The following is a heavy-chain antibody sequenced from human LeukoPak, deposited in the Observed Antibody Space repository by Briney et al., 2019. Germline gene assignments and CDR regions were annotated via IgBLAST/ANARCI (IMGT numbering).Heavy chain of an antibody. D-gene: IGHD6-19*01. J-gene: IGHJ4*02. CDR1: GYSFTSYW. CDR3: ARIRRGPYSSGWSYFDY. CDR2: IYPGDSDT. V-gene: IGHV5-51*01. Sequence: GESLQISCKGSGYSFTSYWIGWGRQMPGKGLEWMGIIYPGDSDTRYSPSFQGQVTISADKSISTAYLQWSSLKASDTAMYYCARIRRGPYSSGWSYFDYWGQGTLVTVSS.